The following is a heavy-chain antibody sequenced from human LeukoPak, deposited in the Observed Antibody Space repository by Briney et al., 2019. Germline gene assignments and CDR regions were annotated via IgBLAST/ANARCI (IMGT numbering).Heavy chain of an antibody. CDR1: GFTFSGSA. Sequence: GGSLGLSCAASGFTFSGSAMHWVRQASGKGLEWVGRIRSKANSYATAYAASVKGRFTISRDDSKNTAYLQMNSLKTEDTAVYYCTTRDPNAFGIWGQGTMVTVSS. J-gene: IGHJ3*02. CDR2: IRSKANSYAT. CDR3: TTRDPNAFGI. V-gene: IGHV3-73*01.